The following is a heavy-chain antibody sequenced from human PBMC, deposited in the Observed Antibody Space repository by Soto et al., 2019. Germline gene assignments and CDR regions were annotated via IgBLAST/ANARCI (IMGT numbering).Heavy chain of an antibody. Sequence: QVQLVQSGAEVKKPGASVKVSCKASGYTFTSYGISWVRQAPGQGLEWMGWISAYNGNTNYAQKLQGRVTMTTDTSTGKAYMELRSLKADDTDVYDCARHRFGDSKPTFDYWGQGTLVTVSS. CDR2: ISAYNGNT. V-gene: IGHV1-18*01. CDR1: GYTFTSYG. J-gene: IGHJ4*02. D-gene: IGHD4-17*01. CDR3: ARHRFGDSKPTFDY.